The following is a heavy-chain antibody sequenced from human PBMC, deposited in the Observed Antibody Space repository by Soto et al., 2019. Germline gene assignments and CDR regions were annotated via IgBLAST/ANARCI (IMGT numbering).Heavy chain of an antibody. CDR2: INPSGGRT. D-gene: IGHD6-13*01. CDR1: GYIFTSAY. CDR3: ARGHRSTWYAVDF. Sequence: ASVKVSCKASGYIFTSAYIHCVRQAPGQGLEWMGIINPSGGRTSYPQRFQGRVTLIRDTSSSTVDMELRDLRSEDTAVYYCARGHRSTWYAVDFWGQGTLVTVSS. V-gene: IGHV1-46*01. J-gene: IGHJ4*02.